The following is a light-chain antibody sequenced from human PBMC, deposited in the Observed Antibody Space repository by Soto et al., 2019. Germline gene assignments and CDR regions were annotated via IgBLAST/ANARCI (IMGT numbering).Light chain of an antibody. CDR1: QSVSNY. Sequence: EIVLTQSPATLSLSPGERATLSCRASQSVSNYLAWYQQKPGQAPRLLIYDASNRASGIPARFSGSGSGTDLTLTISSLEPEDFAVYFCQQRDKWPPFTFGPGTKVGIK. V-gene: IGKV3-11*01. CDR2: DAS. CDR3: QQRDKWPPFT. J-gene: IGKJ3*01.